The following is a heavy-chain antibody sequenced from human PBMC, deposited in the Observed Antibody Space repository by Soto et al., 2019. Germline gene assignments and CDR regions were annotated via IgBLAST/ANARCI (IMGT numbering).Heavy chain of an antibody. D-gene: IGHD6-19*01. CDR2: ITSKAYGATT. Sequence: PGGSLRLSCTASGFSFGDYAMNWVRQAPGKGLEWVGFITSKAYGATTKYAASVEGRFTISRDDSKGIDYLQMNSLKTDNTAVYYCTRWIDVSGWSFGYWGQGTLVTVSS. V-gene: IGHV3-49*04. J-gene: IGHJ4*02. CDR3: TRWIDVSGWSFGY. CDR1: GFSFGDYA.